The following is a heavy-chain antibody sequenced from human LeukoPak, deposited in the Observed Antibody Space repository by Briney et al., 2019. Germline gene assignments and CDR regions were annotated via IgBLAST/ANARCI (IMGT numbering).Heavy chain of an antibody. Sequence: SVKVSCKASGGTFTTSPITWFRQAPGQGLEWMGGIIPLLRTTKNAQKFQGRITITTDESTETAYMELSSLESDDTAVYYCARGSGYSYGYHDAFDIWGQGTMVTVSS. V-gene: IGHV1-69*16. J-gene: IGHJ3*02. CDR1: GGTFTTSP. CDR3: ARGSGYSYGYHDAFDI. D-gene: IGHD5-18*01. CDR2: IIPLLRTT.